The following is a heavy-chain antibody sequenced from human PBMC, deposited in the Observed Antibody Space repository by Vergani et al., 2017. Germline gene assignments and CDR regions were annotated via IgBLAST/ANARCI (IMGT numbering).Heavy chain of an antibody. CDR2: INAGNGNT. V-gene: IGHV1-3*01. D-gene: IGHD6-13*01. CDR3: ARDRQQQLIPYMDV. J-gene: IGHJ6*03. Sequence: QVQLVQSGAEVKKPGASVKVSCKASGYTFTSYAMHWVRQAPGQRLEWMGWINAGNGNTKYSQKFQGRVTITRDTSASTAYMELSSLRSEDTAVYFCARDRQQQLIPYMDVWGKGTTVTVSS. CDR1: GYTFTSYA.